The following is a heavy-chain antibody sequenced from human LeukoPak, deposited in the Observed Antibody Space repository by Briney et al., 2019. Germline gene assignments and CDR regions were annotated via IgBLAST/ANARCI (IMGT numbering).Heavy chain of an antibody. V-gene: IGHV4-4*07. CDR2: IYTSGST. CDR3: ASHTPGRTRLWFGEFDAFDI. Sequence: SETLSLTCTVSGGSISSYYWSWIRQPAGKGLEWIGRIYTSGSTNYNPSLKSRVTMSVDTSKNQFSLKLSSVTAADTAVYYCASHTPGRTRLWFGEFDAFDIWGRGTVVTVSS. D-gene: IGHD3-10*01. CDR1: GGSISSYY. J-gene: IGHJ3*02.